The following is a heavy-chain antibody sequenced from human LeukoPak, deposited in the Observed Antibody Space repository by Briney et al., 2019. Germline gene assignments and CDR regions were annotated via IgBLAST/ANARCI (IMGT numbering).Heavy chain of an antibody. V-gene: IGHV1-2*02. J-gene: IGHJ4*02. CDR1: GGTFSSYA. CDR3: ARGRAYYYDSSGPDY. CDR2: INPNSGGT. D-gene: IGHD3-22*01. Sequence: GASVKVSCKASGGTFSSYAISWVRQAPGQGLEWMGWINPNSGGTNYAQKFQGRVTMTRDTSISTAYMELSRLRSDDTAVYYCARGRAYYYDSSGPDYWGQGTLVTVSS.